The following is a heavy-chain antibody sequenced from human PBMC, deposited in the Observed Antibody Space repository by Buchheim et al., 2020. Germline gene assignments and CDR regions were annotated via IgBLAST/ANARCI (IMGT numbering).Heavy chain of an antibody. CDR2: ISGSGGST. V-gene: IGHV3-23*01. Sequence: EVQLLESGGGLVQPGGSLRLSCAASGFTFSSYAMSWVRQAPEKGLEWVSAISGSGGSTYYADSVKGRFTISRDNSKNTLYLQMNSLRAEDTAVYYCAKDQRVVTRYYYYGMDVWGQGTT. D-gene: IGHD3-3*01. J-gene: IGHJ6*02. CDR1: GFTFSSYA. CDR3: AKDQRVVTRYYYYGMDV.